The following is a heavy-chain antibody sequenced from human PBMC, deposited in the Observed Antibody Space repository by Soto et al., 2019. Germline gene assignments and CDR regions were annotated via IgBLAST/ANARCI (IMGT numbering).Heavy chain of an antibody. CDR3: ARDSLYGGPFDY. D-gene: IGHD4-17*01. CDR2: INAGNGNT. Sequence: ASVKVSCKTSGYTFTSYAMHWVRQAPGQRLEWMGWINAGNGNTKYSQKFQGRATITGDTSASTAYMELRSLRSDDTAVYYCARDSLYGGPFDYWGQGTLVTVSS. V-gene: IGHV1-3*01. J-gene: IGHJ4*02. CDR1: GYTFTSYA.